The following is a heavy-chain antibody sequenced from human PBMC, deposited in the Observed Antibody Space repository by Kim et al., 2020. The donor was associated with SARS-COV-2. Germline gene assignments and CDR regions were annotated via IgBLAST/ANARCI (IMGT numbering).Heavy chain of an antibody. J-gene: IGHJ4*02. Sequence: AQKYQGRVTITADKSTSTAYMELSSLGSEDTAVYYCARAGVDTAMVTPDYWGQGTLVTVSS. V-gene: IGHV1-69*04. CDR3: ARAGVDTAMVTPDY. D-gene: IGHD5-18*01.